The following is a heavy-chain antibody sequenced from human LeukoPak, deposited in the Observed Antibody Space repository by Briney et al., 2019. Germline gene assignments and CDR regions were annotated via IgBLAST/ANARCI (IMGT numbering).Heavy chain of an antibody. CDR2: IYYSGST. CDR1: GGSISSSSYY. J-gene: IGHJ5*02. Sequence: SETLSLTCTVSGGSISSSSYYWGWIRQPPGKGLEWIGSIYYSGSTYYNPSLKSRVTIPVDTSKNQFSLKLSSVTAADTAVYYCARHPRGMIAARPNWFDPWGQGTLVTVSS. V-gene: IGHV4-39*01. CDR3: ARHPRGMIAARPNWFDP. D-gene: IGHD6-6*01.